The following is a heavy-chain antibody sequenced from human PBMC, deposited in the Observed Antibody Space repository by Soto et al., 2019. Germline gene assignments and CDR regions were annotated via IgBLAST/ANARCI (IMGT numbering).Heavy chain of an antibody. D-gene: IGHD5-12*01. J-gene: IGHJ4*02. Sequence: EVQLVESGGGLVKPGGSLRLSCAASGFTFSNAWMSWVCQAPGKGLEWVGRIKSKTDGGTTDYAAPVKGRFTISRDDSKNTLYLQMNSLKTEDTAVYYCTTDPGSGYDFDYWGQGTLVTVSS. CDR1: GFTFSNAW. CDR2: IKSKTDGGTT. CDR3: TTDPGSGYDFDY. V-gene: IGHV3-15*01.